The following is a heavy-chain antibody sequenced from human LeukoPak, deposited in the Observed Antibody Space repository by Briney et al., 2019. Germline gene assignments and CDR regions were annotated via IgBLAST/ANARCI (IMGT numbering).Heavy chain of an antibody. J-gene: IGHJ4*02. V-gene: IGHV3-48*01. D-gene: IGHD6-19*01. CDR3: ARDDYSSGWYPSFDY. Sequence: GGSLRLSCAASGFTFSSYSMNWVRQAPGKGLEWVSYISSSSSTIYYADSVKGRFTISRDNAKNSLYLQMNSLRAEDTAVYYCARDDYSSGWYPSFDYWGQGTLVTVSS. CDR1: GFTFSSYS. CDR2: ISSSSSTI.